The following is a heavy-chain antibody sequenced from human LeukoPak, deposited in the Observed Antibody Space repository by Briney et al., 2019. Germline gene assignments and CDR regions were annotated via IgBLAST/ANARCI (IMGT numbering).Heavy chain of an antibody. J-gene: IGHJ6*01. D-gene: IGHD2-2*01. CDR3: ARDSTPYGIDV. V-gene: IGHV1-2*04. Sequence: GASVNVSCKASVYTFTGYYMHWVRQAPGQGLEWMGWINPNSGGTNYAQKFQGWVTITRDTSISTAYMEMRRLRSDDTDVYYCARDSTPYGIDVWGKGTPVTVSS. CDR1: VYTFTGYY. CDR2: INPNSGGT.